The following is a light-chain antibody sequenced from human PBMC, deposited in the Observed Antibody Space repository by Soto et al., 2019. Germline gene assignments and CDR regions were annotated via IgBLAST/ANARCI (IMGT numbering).Light chain of an antibody. CDR3: SSYTSSSTLYV. Sequence: QSALTQPASVSGSAGQSITISCSGTMRDVGAYNLVSWYQQHPGTAPKLIIYEVRNRPSGISSRFSGSRSGNTASLTISGLQSEDEADYYCSSYTSSSTLYVFGTGTKLTVL. CDR2: EVR. V-gene: IGLV2-14*01. CDR1: MRDVGAYNL. J-gene: IGLJ1*01.